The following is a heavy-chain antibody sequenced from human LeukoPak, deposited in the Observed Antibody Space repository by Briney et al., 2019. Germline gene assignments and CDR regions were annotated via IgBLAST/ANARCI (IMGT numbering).Heavy chain of an antibody. V-gene: IGHV3-23*01. CDR1: GFTFSSYA. CDR2: TSASGGNT. CDR3: AKRDGSNEDSDF. D-gene: IGHD5-24*01. Sequence: GGSLRLSCAASGFTFSSYAMSWVRQAPGKGLEWVSATSASGGNTYYADSVKGRFTISRDNSKSTLYLQMNSLRAEDTAVYYCAKRDGSNEDSDFWGQGTLVTVSS. J-gene: IGHJ4*02.